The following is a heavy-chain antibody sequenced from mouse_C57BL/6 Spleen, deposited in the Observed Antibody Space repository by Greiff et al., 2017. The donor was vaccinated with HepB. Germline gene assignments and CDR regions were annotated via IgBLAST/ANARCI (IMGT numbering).Heavy chain of an antibody. CDR2: IDPENGDT. V-gene: IGHV14-4*01. D-gene: IGHD2-5*01. Sequence: DVQLQESGAELVRPGASVKLSCTASGFNIKDDYMHWVKQRPEQGLEWIGWIDPENGDTEYASKFQGKATITAYTSSNTAYLQLSSLTSEDTAVYYCTLYSNYPAWFAHWGQGALVTVSA. CDR3: TLYSNYPAWFAH. J-gene: IGHJ3*01. CDR1: GFNIKDDY.